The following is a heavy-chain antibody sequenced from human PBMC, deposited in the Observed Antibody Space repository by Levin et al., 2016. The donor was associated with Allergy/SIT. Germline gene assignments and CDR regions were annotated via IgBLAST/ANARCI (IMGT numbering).Heavy chain of an antibody. Sequence: WVRQAPGQGLEWMGIINPSGGSTSYAQKFQGRVTMTRDTSTSTVYMELSSLRSEDTAVYYCARERGPHSPPLYYYYGMDVWGQGTTVTVSS. J-gene: IGHJ6*02. CDR2: INPSGGST. V-gene: IGHV1-46*01. CDR3: ARERGPHSPPLYYYYGMDV. D-gene: IGHD3-10*01.